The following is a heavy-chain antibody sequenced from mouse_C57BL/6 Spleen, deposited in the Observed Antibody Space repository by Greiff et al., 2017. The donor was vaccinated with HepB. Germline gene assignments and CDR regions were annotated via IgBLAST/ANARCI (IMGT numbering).Heavy chain of an antibody. CDR3: ATAYYSNFYAMDY. CDR2: IWSDGST. V-gene: IGHV2-6*03. J-gene: IGHJ4*01. D-gene: IGHD2-5*01. Sequence: VKLVESGPGLVAPSQSLSITCTVSGFSLTSYGVHWVRQPPGKGLEWLVVIWSDGSTTYNSALKSRLSISKDNSKSQVFLKMNSLQTDDTAMYYCATAYYSNFYAMDYWGQGTSVTVSS. CDR1: GFSLTSYG.